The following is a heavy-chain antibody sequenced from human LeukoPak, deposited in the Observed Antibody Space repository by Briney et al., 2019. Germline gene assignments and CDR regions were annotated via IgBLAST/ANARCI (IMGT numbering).Heavy chain of an antibody. V-gene: IGHV3-20*04. CDR1: GFTFDDYG. CDR3: ARDKFRGVNNYFDY. Sequence: GGSLRLSCAASGFTFDDYGMSWVRQAPGKGLEWVSGINWNGGSTGYADSVKGRFTISRDNAKNSLYLQMNSLRADDTALYYCARDKFRGVNNYFDYWGQGTLVTVSS. D-gene: IGHD3-10*01. CDR2: INWNGGST. J-gene: IGHJ4*02.